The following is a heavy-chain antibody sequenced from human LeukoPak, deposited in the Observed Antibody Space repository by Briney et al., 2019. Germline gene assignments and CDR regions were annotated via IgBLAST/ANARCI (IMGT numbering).Heavy chain of an antibody. V-gene: IGHV4-4*07. Sequence: PSETLSLTCTVSGGSISSYYWSWIRQPAGKGLEWIGRIYTSGSTNYNPSLKSRVTMSVDTSKNQFSLQLNSVTPEDTAVYYCARAIGERDFDYWGQGTLVTVSS. D-gene: IGHD2-21*01. J-gene: IGHJ4*02. CDR1: GGSISSYY. CDR3: ARAIGERDFDY. CDR2: IYTSGST.